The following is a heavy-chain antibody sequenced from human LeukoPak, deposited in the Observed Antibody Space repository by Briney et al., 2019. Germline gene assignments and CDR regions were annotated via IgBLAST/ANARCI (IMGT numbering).Heavy chain of an antibody. CDR3: AWGSSGYYYAAFDY. CDR2: ISGSGGST. V-gene: IGHV3-23*01. D-gene: IGHD3-22*01. J-gene: IGHJ4*02. Sequence: GGSLRLSCAASGFTFSSYGMHWVRQAPGKGLEWVSAISGSGGSTYYADSVKGRFTISRDNSKNTLYLQMNSLRAEDTAVYYCAWGSSGYYYAAFDYWGQGTLVTVSS. CDR1: GFTFSSYG.